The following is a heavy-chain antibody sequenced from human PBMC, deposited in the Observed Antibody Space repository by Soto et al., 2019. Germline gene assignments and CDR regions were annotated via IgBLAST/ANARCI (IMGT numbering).Heavy chain of an antibody. CDR2: IIPIFGTA. D-gene: IGHD6-19*01. CDR1: GGTFSSYA. CDR3: AIRHVPYSSGHYYYYGMDV. Sequence: GASVKVSCKASGGTFSSYAISWVRQAPGQGLEWMGGIIPIFGTANYAQKFQGRVTITADESTSTAYMELSSLRSEDTAVYYCAIRHVPYSSGHYYYYGMDVWGQGTTVTVSS. V-gene: IGHV1-69*13. J-gene: IGHJ6*02.